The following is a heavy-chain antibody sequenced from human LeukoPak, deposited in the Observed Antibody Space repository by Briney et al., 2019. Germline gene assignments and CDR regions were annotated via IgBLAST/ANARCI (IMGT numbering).Heavy chain of an antibody. CDR1: GGSISSYY. V-gene: IGHV4-59*01. CDR3: ARVTRCSSTSCYEADY. CDR2: IYYSGST. J-gene: IGHJ4*02. Sequence: SETLPLTCTVSGGSISSYYWSWIRQPPGKGREGIGYIYYSGSTNYNPSLKSRVTISVDTSKNQFSLKLSSVTAADTAVYYCARVTRCSSTSCYEADYWGQGTLVTVSS. D-gene: IGHD2-2*01.